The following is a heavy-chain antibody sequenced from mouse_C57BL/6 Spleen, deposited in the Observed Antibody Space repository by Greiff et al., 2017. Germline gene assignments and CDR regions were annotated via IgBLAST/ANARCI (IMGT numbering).Heavy chain of an antibody. D-gene: IGHD2-2*01. J-gene: IGHJ4*01. Sequence: EVNVVESGGGLVKPGGSLKLSCAASGFTFSSYAMSWVRQTPEKRLEWVATISDGGSYTYYPDNVKGRFTISRDNAKNNLYLQMSHLKSEDTAMYYWAREDGYDDGDAMDYWGQGTSVTVSS. CDR2: ISDGGSYT. CDR3: AREDGYDDGDAMDY. V-gene: IGHV5-4*01. CDR1: GFTFSSYA.